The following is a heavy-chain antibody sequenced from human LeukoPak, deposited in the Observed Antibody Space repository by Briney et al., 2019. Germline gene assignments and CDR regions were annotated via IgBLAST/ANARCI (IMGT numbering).Heavy chain of an antibody. D-gene: IGHD3-22*01. V-gene: IGHV1-69-2*01. CDR2: VDPEDGET. CDR1: GGTFSSYA. CDR3: ATDPYYYDSSGLSKRFDP. Sequence: ASVKVSCKASGGTFSSYAISWVRQAPGKGLEWMGLVDPEDGETIYAEKFQGRVTITADTSTDTAYMELSSLRSEDTAVYYCATDPYYYDSSGLSKRFDPWGQGTLVTVSS. J-gene: IGHJ5*02.